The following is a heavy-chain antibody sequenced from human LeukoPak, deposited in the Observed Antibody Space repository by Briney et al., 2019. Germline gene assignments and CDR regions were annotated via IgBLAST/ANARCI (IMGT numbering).Heavy chain of an antibody. J-gene: IGHJ4*02. CDR2: ITGSGGGT. D-gene: IGHD6-19*01. CDR1: GFTFNSYA. V-gene: IGHV3-23*01. CDR3: AKDRDIAVAGNDY. Sequence: PGGSLRLSCAASGFTFNSYAMSWVRQAPGKGLGWVSAITGSGGGTYYADSVKGRFTISRDNSKNTLYLQMNSLRAEDTAVYFCAKDRDIAVAGNDYWGQGTLVTVSS.